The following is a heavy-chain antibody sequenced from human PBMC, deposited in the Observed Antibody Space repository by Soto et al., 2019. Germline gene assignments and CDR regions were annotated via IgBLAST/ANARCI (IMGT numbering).Heavy chain of an antibody. J-gene: IGHJ4*02. D-gene: IGHD6-13*01. CDR3: AKGRWAFDY. V-gene: IGHV3-30*18. CDR2: ISYDGSNK. Sequence: QVQLVESGGGVVQPGRSLRLSCAASGFTFSSYGMHWVRQAPGKGLELVAVISYDGSNKYYADSVKGRFTISRDNSKNTLYLQMNSRRDEDTAVYYCAKGRWAFDYWGQGTLVTVSS. CDR1: GFTFSSYG.